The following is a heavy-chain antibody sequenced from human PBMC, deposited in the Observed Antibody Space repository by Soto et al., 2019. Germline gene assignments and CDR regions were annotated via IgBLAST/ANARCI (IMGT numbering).Heavy chain of an antibody. CDR1: GFPFNTHG. CDR2: ISGGGDRT. CDR3: AKGGDWNYVSFFDY. J-gene: IGHJ4*02. Sequence: LRLSCAASGFPFNTHGMTWVRQAPGKGLEWVSGISGGGDRTQYADAVKGRFTISRDNSKHTVDLQMNSLRAEDTAVYYCAKGGDWNYVSFFDYWGQGTLVTVSS. V-gene: IGHV3-23*01. D-gene: IGHD1-7*01.